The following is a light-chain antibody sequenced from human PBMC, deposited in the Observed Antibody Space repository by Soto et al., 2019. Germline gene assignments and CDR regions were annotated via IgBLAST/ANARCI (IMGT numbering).Light chain of an antibody. J-gene: IGKJ1*01. CDR2: GAS. Sequence: EIVMPQSPATLSLSPGERATLSCRASQSVSSNLAWYQQKPGRAPRLLIYGASTRATGMPARFSGSGSGTEFTLTISSLQSEDFAVYYCQQYNDWPPTFGQGTKVDIK. V-gene: IGKV3-15*01. CDR1: QSVSSN. CDR3: QQYNDWPPT.